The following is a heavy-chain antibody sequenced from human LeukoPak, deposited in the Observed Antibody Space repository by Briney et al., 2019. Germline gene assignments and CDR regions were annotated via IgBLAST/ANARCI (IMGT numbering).Heavy chain of an antibody. J-gene: IGHJ4*02. Sequence: GGSLKLSCAVSGITLSNYGMSWVRQAPGKGLEWVAGISDSGGRTNYADSVKGRFTISSDSSRNTVYFQLNNLRVEDTAIYYCAKASWVSSTDAVRWGQGTLVTVSS. CDR2: ISDSGGRT. CDR3: AKASWVSSTDAVR. V-gene: IGHV3-23*01. CDR1: GITLSNYG. D-gene: IGHD3-16*01.